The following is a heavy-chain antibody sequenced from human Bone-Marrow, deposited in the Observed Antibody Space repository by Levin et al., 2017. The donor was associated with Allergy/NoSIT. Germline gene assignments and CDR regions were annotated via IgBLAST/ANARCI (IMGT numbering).Heavy chain of an antibody. V-gene: IGHV4-34*01. CDR1: GGSFSGYY. J-gene: IGHJ6*02. Sequence: SQTLSLTCAVYGGSFSGYYWSWIRQPPGKGLEWIGEINHSGSTNYNPSLKSRVTISVDTSKNQFSLKLSSVTAADTAVYYCARRRRLRFLIYGMDVWGQGTTVTVSS. CDR2: INHSGST. D-gene: IGHD3-3*01. CDR3: ARRRRLRFLIYGMDV.